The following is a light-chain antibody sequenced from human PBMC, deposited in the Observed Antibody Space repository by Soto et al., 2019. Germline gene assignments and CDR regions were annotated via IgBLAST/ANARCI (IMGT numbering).Light chain of an antibody. Sequence: QSALTQPRSVSGSPGQSVTISCTGTSSDVGGYEYVSWYQQDQGKAPQLIIYDVNKRPSGVPDRFSGSKSGNTASLTSSGXXXXXXXHYYCCSYAGSYTWVFGGGTK. CDR2: DVN. V-gene: IGLV2-11*01. CDR3: CSYAGSYTWV. J-gene: IGLJ3*02. CDR1: SSDVGGYEY.